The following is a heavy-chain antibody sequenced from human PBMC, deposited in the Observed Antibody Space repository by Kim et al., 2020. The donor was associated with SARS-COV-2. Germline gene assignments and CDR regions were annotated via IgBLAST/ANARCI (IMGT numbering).Heavy chain of an antibody. D-gene: IGHD6-19*01. V-gene: IGHV3-21*01. J-gene: IGHJ4*02. CDR1: GFTFSSYS. CDR3: ARVLLAVAGTFDY. CDR2: ISSSSSYI. Sequence: GGSLRLSCAASGFTFSSYSMNWVRQAPGKGLEWVSSISSSSSYIYYADSVKGRFTISRDNAKNSLYLQMNSLRAEDTAVYYCARVLLAVAGTFDYWGQGTLVTVSS.